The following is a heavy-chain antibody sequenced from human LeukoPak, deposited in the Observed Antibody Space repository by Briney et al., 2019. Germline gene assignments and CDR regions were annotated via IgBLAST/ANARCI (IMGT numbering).Heavy chain of an antibody. J-gene: IGHJ4*02. CDR1: EFTFSSYA. D-gene: IGHD4-17*01. CDR3: AVGGYGDYDPVGDY. V-gene: IGHV3-30-3*02. Sequence: GGSLRLSCSVSEFTFSSYAMHWVRQAPGKGLEWVAVISYDGSNKNHVDPVKGRFTISRDNSKNTLYLHMNSLRPGDTAVYYCAVGGYGDYDPVGDYWGQGTLVTVSS. CDR2: ISYDGSNK.